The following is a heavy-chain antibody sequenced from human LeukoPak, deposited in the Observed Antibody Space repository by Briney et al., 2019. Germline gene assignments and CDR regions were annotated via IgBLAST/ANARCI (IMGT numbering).Heavy chain of an antibody. CDR3: ARALIEIPGGGYYGMDV. CDR1: GASVSSSSYY. CDR2: IYYSGST. Sequence: PSETLSLTCTVSGASVSSSSYYWSWIRQPPGKGLEWIGYIYYSGSTNYNPSLKSRVTISVDTSKNQFSLKLSSVTAADTAVYYCARALIEIPGGGYYGMDVWGQGTTVTVSS. D-gene: IGHD5-24*01. J-gene: IGHJ6*02. V-gene: IGHV4-61*01.